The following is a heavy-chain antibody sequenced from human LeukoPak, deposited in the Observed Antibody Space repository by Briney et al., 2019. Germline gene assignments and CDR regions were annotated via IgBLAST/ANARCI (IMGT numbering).Heavy chain of an antibody. J-gene: IGHJ4*02. D-gene: IGHD2-15*01. V-gene: IGHV3-33*01. CDR1: GFTFSSYG. CDR2: IWYDGSNK. CDR3: ARDRTRDCSGGSCYRHYFDY. Sequence: GGSPRLSCAVSGFTFSSYGMHWVRQAPGKGLEWVAVIWYDGSNKYYADSVRGRFTISRDNSKNTLYLLMNSLRAEDSAVYYCARDRTRDCSGGSCYRHYFDYWGQGTLVTVSS.